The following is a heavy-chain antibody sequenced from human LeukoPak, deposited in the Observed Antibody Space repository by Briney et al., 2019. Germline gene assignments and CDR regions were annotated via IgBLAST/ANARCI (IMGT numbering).Heavy chain of an antibody. CDR2: IGGSGTTT. CDR3: ANDLRNYYDTSVLS. Sequence: PGGSLRPSCAASGFTLNNYAMTWVRQSPGKGLEWVSTIGGSGTTTHYADSVRGRFTISRDNSKTTLYLQLNSLRAEDTAVYYCANDLRNYYDTSVLSWGQGTLVTVSS. D-gene: IGHD3-22*01. J-gene: IGHJ5*02. V-gene: IGHV3-23*01. CDR1: GFTLNNYA.